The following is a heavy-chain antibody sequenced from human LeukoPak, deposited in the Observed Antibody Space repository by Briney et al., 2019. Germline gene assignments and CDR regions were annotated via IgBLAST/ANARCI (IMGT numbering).Heavy chain of an antibody. CDR1: GGTFSSYA. Sequence: SVKVSCKASGGTFSSYAISWVRQAPGQGLEWMGGIIPIFGTANYAQKFQGRVTITADESTSTAYMELSSLRSEDTAVYYCASSAAGNPEKLYMDVWGKGTTVTVSS. CDR3: ASSAAGNPEKLYMDV. CDR2: IIPIFGTA. D-gene: IGHD6-13*01. V-gene: IGHV1-69*13. J-gene: IGHJ6*03.